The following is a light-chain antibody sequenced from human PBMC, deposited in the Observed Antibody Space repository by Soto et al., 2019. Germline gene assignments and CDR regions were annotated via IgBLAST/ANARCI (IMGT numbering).Light chain of an antibody. Sequence: DLQLTQSPSFLSTSVGDRVTITCRASQGISTHLAWYQQKPGKAPKLLIHTASTLQSGVPSRFSGSGSGAEFTLTISSLQPEDFATYYCQQRNTYPITFGQGTRLEIK. CDR1: QGISTH. CDR3: QQRNTYPIT. J-gene: IGKJ5*01. CDR2: TAS. V-gene: IGKV1-9*01.